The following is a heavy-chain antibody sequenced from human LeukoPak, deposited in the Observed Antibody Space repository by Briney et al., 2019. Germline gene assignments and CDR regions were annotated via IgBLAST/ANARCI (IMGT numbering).Heavy chain of an antibody. Sequence: ASVKVSCKASGYTFTSYGISWVRQAPGQGLEWMGWINPNSGGTNYAQKFQGRVTMTRDTSISTAYMELRSLTYDDTAVYYCARAGYCGDGGCRGGSAFDVWGQGTMVTVSS. CDR2: INPNSGGT. CDR3: ARAGYCGDGGCRGGSAFDV. J-gene: IGHJ3*01. D-gene: IGHD2-15*01. CDR1: GYTFTSYG. V-gene: IGHV1-2*02.